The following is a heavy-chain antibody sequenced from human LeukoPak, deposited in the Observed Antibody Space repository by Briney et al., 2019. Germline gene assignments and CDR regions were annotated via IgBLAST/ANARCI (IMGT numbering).Heavy chain of an antibody. CDR2: IYYSGST. V-gene: IGHV4-30-4*01. D-gene: IGHD3-9*01. J-gene: IGHJ4*02. Sequence: SETLSLTCTVSGGSINSGDYYWSWIRQPPGKGLEWIGFIYYSGSTYNNPSLKSRVTISVDTSKNQFSLRLSSVTAADTAMYYCARVVTDWAIHNWGQGTLATVSS. CDR3: ARVVTDWAIHN. CDR1: GGSINSGDYY.